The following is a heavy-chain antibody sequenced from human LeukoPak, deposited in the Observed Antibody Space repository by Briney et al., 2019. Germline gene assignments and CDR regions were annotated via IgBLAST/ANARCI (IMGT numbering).Heavy chain of an antibody. J-gene: IGHJ4*02. CDR2: IYYSGST. CDR1: GGSISSSSYY. D-gene: IGHD3-10*01. CDR3: ARKLWSYYFDY. V-gene: IGHV4-39*01. Sequence: SETLSLTCTVSGGSISSSSYYWGWIRQPPGKGLEWIGSIYYSGSTYYNPSLKSRVTISVDTSKNQFSLKLSSVTAADTAVYYCARKLWSYYFDYWGQGNLVTVSS.